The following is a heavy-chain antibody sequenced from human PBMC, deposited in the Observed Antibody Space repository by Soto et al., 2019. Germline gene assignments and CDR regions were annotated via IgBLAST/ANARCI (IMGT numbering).Heavy chain of an antibody. Sequence: EVQLLESGGGLVQPGGSLRLSCDGSGFTFPNYGMTWVRQAPGQGLEWVSSVSGDGFTAYYADSVKGRFTISRDNSKNTVYVQMNSLRAEDKAVYYCAKEASVPSFGEFWFFDLWGRGTPVTVSS. J-gene: IGHJ2*01. D-gene: IGHD3-10*01. CDR1: GFTFPNYG. CDR3: AKEASVPSFGEFWFFDL. CDR2: VSGDGFTA. V-gene: IGHV3-23*01.